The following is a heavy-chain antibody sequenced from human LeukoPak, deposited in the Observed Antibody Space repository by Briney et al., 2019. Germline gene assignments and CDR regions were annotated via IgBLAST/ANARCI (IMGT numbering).Heavy chain of an antibody. CDR3: ARAAEAPGYYYYMDV. Sequence: PGGSLRLSCAASGFTFTSYPMHWVRQAPGKGLEYVSAISSNGGSTYYAHSVKGRFTISRDNSKNTLYLQMGSLRAEDMAVHYCARAAEAPGYYYYMDVWGKGTTVTVSS. V-gene: IGHV3-64*01. CDR2: ISSNGGST. J-gene: IGHJ6*03. CDR1: GFTFTSYP.